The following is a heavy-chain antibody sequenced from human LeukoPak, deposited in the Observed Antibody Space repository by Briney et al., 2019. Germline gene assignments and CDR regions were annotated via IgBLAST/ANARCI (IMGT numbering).Heavy chain of an antibody. CDR1: GFTFSSYW. Sequence: GGSLRLSCAASGFTFSSYWMSWVRQAPGKGLEWVANIKQDGSEKYYVDSVKGRFTISRDNAQNSLYLQMNSLRAEDTAVYYCARVRGGYCSGGSCYSAFDIWGQGTMVTGSS. CDR2: IKQDGSEK. D-gene: IGHD2-15*01. CDR3: ARVRGGYCSGGSCYSAFDI. V-gene: IGHV3-7*04. J-gene: IGHJ3*02.